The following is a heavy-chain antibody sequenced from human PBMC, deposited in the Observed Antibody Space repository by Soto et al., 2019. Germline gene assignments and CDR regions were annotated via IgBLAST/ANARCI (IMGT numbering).Heavy chain of an antibody. Sequence: GGSLRLSCAASGFTFRSYAIHWVRQAPGKGLEWVAVISRDGSNKYYVDSVKGRFTISRDNSTDTVYLQMNSLRDEDSAMFYCARSRSGAVADSFDIWGQGTLVTVSS. D-gene: IGHD3-10*01. CDR1: GFTFRSYA. CDR3: ARSRSGAVADSFDI. CDR2: ISRDGSNK. V-gene: IGHV3-30*04. J-gene: IGHJ4*02.